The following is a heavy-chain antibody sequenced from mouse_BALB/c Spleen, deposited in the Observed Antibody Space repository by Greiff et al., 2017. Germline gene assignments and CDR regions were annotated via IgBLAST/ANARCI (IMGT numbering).Heavy chain of an antibody. CDR1: GFNIKDTY. J-gene: IGHJ4*01. CDR3: APWGYDDAMDY. CDR2: IDPANGNT. V-gene: IGHV14-3*02. D-gene: IGHD2-2*01. Sequence: VQLQQSGAELVKPGASVKLSCTASGFNIKDTYMHWVKQRPEQGLEWIGRIDPANGNTKYDPKFQGKATITADTSSNTAYLQLSSLTSEDTAVYYCAPWGYDDAMDYWGQGTSVTVSS.